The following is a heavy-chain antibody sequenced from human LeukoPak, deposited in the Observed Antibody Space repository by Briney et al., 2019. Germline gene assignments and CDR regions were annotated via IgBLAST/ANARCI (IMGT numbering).Heavy chain of an antibody. CDR2: ISGGRGST. J-gene: IGHJ5*02. CDR3: ATVRLATSTATMAGWFDP. CDR1: GFTFSSSA. D-gene: IGHD5-12*01. Sequence: PGGSLRLSCAASGFTFSSSAMSWVRQAPGKGLEWISGISGGRGSTYYADSVKGRFTISRDNSKNTLYLQMNSLRAEDTAVYYRATVRLATSTATMAGWFDPWGQGTLVTVSS. V-gene: IGHV3-23*01.